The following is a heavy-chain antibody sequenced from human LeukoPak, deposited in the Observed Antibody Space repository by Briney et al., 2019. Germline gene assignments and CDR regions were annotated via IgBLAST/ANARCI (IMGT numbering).Heavy chain of an antibody. D-gene: IGHD3-10*01. CDR3: TRGNFFGYYFDS. V-gene: IGHV4-59*01. CDR2: FYYSGST. Sequence: SETLSLTCTVSGGSISSYYWSWIRQPPGKGLEWIGYFYYSGSTNYNPSLKSRVTISVDTSKNQSSLKLSSVTAADTALYYCTRGNFFGYYFDSWGQGSLATVSS. CDR1: GGSISSYY. J-gene: IGHJ4*02.